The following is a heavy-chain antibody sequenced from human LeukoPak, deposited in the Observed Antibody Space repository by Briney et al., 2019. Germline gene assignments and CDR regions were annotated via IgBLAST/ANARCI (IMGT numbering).Heavy chain of an antibody. Sequence: GGSLRLSCAASGFTFSDYGMHRVRQAPGKGLEWVAVIWYDGTNKYYADSVKGRFTISRDNSKNTLYLQMNSLRAEDTAVYYCAREGLLMLYPRSFDYWGQGTLVTVSS. CDR2: IWYDGTNK. CDR1: GFTFSDYG. V-gene: IGHV3-33*01. CDR3: AREGLLMLYPRSFDY. J-gene: IGHJ4*02. D-gene: IGHD2-8*01.